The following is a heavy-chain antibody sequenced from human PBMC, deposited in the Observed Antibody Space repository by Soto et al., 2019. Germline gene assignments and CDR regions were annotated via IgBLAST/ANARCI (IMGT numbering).Heavy chain of an antibody. CDR1: GYTLTELS. CDR2: FDPEDGET. CDR3: AILTQTRGYSINFYCYYYYMDV. Sequence: ASVKVSCKVSGYTLTELSMHWVRQAPGKGLEWMGGFDPEDGETIYAQKFQGRVTMTEDTSTDTAYMELSSLRSEDTAVYYCAILTQTRGYSINFYCYYYYMDVWGKGTTVTVSS. D-gene: IGHD5-18*01. J-gene: IGHJ6*03. V-gene: IGHV1-24*01.